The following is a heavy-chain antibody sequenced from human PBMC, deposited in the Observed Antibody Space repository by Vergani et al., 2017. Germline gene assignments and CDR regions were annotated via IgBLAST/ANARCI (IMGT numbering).Heavy chain of an antibody. Sequence: QVQLVQSGAEVKKPGSSVKVSCKASGGTFSSYAISWVRQAPGQGLEWMGGIIPIFGTANYAQKFQGRVTITADESTSTAYMELSSLRSEDTAVYYCAKDFSNYDFWSGYHDAFDIWGQGTMVTVSS. CDR3: AKDFSNYDFWSGYHDAFDI. CDR2: IIPIFGTA. CDR1: GGTFSSYA. V-gene: IGHV1-69*01. J-gene: IGHJ3*02. D-gene: IGHD3-3*01.